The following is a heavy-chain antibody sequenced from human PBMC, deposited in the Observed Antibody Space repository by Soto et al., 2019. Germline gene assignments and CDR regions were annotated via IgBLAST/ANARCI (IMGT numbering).Heavy chain of an antibody. D-gene: IGHD3-16*01. CDR2: IWYDGSNK. CDR1: GFTFSSHG. J-gene: IGHJ4*02. CDR3: ARWGPDKVLDY. V-gene: IGHV3-33*01. Sequence: QVQLVESGGGVVQPGRSLRVSCAASGFTFSSHGMHWVRQAPGKGLEWVAVIWYDGSNKYYGESVKGRFIISRDNSKNTVDLQMNSLRADDTAIYYCARWGPDKVLDYWGQGTLVTVSS.